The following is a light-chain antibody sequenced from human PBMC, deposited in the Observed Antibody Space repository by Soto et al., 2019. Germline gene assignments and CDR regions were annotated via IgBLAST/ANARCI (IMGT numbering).Light chain of an antibody. CDR3: QSYDSTLSARYV. CDR1: SSNIGAGYD. V-gene: IGLV1-40*01. J-gene: IGLJ1*01. CDR2: GTI. Sequence: QSALTQPPSVSGAPGQRVTISCTGSSSNIGAGYDVHWYQQRPGTAPKLLIFGTINRPSGVPDRFSGSKSGTSASLAITGLQAEDEGDYYCQSYDSTLSARYVFGTGTKLTVL.